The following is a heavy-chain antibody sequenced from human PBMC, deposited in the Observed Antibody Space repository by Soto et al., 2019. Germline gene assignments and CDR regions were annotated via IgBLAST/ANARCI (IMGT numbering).Heavy chain of an antibody. Sequence: PXGSLLLSCSASGFTFSNYWMNWVRQAPGSGLEWVADIQEYGNGKNYVDSVKGRFTIFRNNAQNSLLLQMNSLKTEDTAVYYCAGGHDAVVQAGRPENHYYYRMAIWGQGETVTASS. CDR3: AGGHDAVVQAGRPENHYYYRMAI. D-gene: IGHD2-2*01. J-gene: IGHJ6*02. CDR2: IQEYGNGK. V-gene: IGHV3-7*03. CDR1: GFTFSNYW.